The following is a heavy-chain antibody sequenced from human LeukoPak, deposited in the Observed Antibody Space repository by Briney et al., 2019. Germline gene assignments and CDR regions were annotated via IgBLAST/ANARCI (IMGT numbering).Heavy chain of an antibody. Sequence: ASVKVSCKASGYTFTGYYMHWVRQAPGQGLEWMGWINPNSGGTNYAQKFQGRVTMTRDTSLSTAYMELSRLRSDDTAVYYCARSPTSSYGLFQHWGQGTLVTVSS. CDR1: GYTFTGYY. D-gene: IGHD5-18*01. J-gene: IGHJ1*01. CDR2: INPNSGGT. CDR3: ARSPTSSYGLFQH. V-gene: IGHV1-2*02.